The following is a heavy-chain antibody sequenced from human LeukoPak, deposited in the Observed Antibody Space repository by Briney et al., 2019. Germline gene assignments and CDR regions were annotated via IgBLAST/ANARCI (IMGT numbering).Heavy chain of an antibody. V-gene: IGHV3-21*04. CDR3: AKDSGGDYYDSSGYYYR. J-gene: IGHJ5*02. D-gene: IGHD3-22*01. CDR2: ISSSSTYI. Sequence: GGSLRLSCTASGFTFSTYTINWVRQAPGKGLERVSSISSSSTYIYYADSVKGRFTISRDNSKNTLYLQMNSLRAEDTAVYYCAKDSGGDYYDSSGYYYRWGQGTLVTVSS. CDR1: GFTFSTYT.